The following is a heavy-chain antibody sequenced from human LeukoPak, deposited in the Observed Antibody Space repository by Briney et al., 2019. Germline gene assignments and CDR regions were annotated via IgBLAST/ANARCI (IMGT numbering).Heavy chain of an antibody. CDR3: AKGSGSGSYTPHYYYYGMDV. D-gene: IGHD3-10*01. V-gene: IGHV3-23*01. J-gene: IGHJ6*02. CDR1: GFTFSSYA. Sequence: PGGSLRLSCAASGFTFSSYAMSWVRQAPGKGLEWVSAISGSGGNTYYADSVKGRFTISRDNSKNTLYLQMNSLRAEDTAVYFRAKGSGSGSYTPHYYYYGMDVWGQGTTVTVSS. CDR2: ISGSGGNT.